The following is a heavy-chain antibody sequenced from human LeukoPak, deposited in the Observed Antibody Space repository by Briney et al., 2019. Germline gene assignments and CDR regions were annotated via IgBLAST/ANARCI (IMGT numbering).Heavy chain of an antibody. J-gene: IGHJ4*02. CDR1: GFTFSNFW. V-gene: IGHV3-74*01. Sequence: GGSLRLSCAASGFTFSNFWMHWVRQTPGKGLVWVSRINRDGSSTNYVDSVKGRFTISRDNAKNTLYLQMNSLRAEDTAVYYCARGGDMMTTLDYWGQGTLVTVSS. CDR3: ARGGDMMTTLDY. CDR2: INRDGSST. D-gene: IGHD4-17*01.